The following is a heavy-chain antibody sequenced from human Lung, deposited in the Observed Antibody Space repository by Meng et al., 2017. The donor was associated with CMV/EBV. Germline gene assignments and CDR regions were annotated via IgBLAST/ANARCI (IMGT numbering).Heavy chain of an antibody. Sequence: GESLKISCAPSGFSFSTYTLHWVRQAPGKGLEWVASISSRRSYIHYADPVKGRFTISRDNAKDSLYLQMSSLRAEDTTVYYCARERLYQPLWGDALDIWGQGTMVTVSS. D-gene: IGHD2-2*01. CDR1: GFSFSTYT. V-gene: IGHV3-21*06. CDR2: ISSRRSYI. J-gene: IGHJ3*02. CDR3: ARERLYQPLWGDALDI.